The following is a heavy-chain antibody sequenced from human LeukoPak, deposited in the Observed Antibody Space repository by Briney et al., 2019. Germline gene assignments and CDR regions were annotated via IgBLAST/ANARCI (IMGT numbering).Heavy chain of an antibody. CDR3: AKADTRGYSYGRHYNYYYGMDV. Sequence: GGSLRLSCAASGFTFSSYAMSWVRQAPGKGLEWVSAISGSGGSTYYADSVKGRFTISRDNSKNTLYLQMNSLRAEDTAVYYCAKADTRGYSYGRHYNYYYGMDVWGQGTTVTVSS. D-gene: IGHD5-18*01. V-gene: IGHV3-23*01. CDR2: ISGSGGST. J-gene: IGHJ6*02. CDR1: GFTFSSYA.